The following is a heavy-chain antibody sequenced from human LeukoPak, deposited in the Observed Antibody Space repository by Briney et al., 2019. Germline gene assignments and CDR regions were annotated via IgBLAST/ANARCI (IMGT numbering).Heavy chain of an antibody. CDR1: GFTFSSYA. Sequence: GRSLRLSCAASGFTFSSYAMHWVRQAPGKGLEWVAVISYDGSNKYYADSVKGRFTISRDNSKNTLYLQMNSLRAEDTAVYYCARDLHCSGGSCRQFDYWGQGTLVTVSS. V-gene: IGHV3-30*04. J-gene: IGHJ4*02. CDR2: ISYDGSNK. CDR3: ARDLHCSGGSCRQFDY. D-gene: IGHD2-15*01.